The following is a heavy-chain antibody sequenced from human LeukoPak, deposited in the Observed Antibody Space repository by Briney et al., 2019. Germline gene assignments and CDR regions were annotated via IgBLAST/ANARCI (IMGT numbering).Heavy chain of an antibody. V-gene: IGHV3-23*01. CDR3: AKGHSDYGTGFDL. Sequence: GGSLRLSCAASGLTFSSCAMSWVRRAPGKGLECVSVISGSGGSTNYADSVKGRFTISRDNSKNTLYLQMKSLRAEDTAVYYCAKGHSDYGTGFDLWGQGTLVTVSS. CDR2: ISGSGGST. D-gene: IGHD4-17*01. CDR1: GLTFSSCA. J-gene: IGHJ4*02.